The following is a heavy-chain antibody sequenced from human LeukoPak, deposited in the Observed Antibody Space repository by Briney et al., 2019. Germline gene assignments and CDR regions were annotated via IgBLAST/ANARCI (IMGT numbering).Heavy chain of an antibody. Sequence: PGGSLRLSCAASGFTFSSYSMNWVRQAPGKGLEWVSSISSSSSYIYYADSVKGRFTISRDNAKNSLYLQMNSLRAEDTAVYYCARLGSHNIVVVVAATLDYWGQGTLVTVSS. CDR3: ARLGSHNIVVVVAATLDY. J-gene: IGHJ4*02. V-gene: IGHV3-21*01. CDR1: GFTFSSYS. D-gene: IGHD2-15*01. CDR2: ISSSSSYI.